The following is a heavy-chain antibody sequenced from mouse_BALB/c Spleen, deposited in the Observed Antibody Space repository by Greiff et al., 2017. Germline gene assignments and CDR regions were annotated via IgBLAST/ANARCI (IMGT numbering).Heavy chain of an antibody. CDR2: INPYNDGT. J-gene: IGHJ3*01. CDR1: GYTFTSYV. D-gene: IGHD2-10*02. V-gene: IGHV1-14*01. CDR3: AKYGNYGGFAY. Sequence: VQLKQSGPELVKPGASVKMSCKASGYTFTSYVMHWVKQKPGQGLEWIGYINPYNDGTKYNEKFKGKATLTSDKSSSTAYMELSSLTSEDSAVYYCAKYGNYGGFAYWGQGTLVTVSA.